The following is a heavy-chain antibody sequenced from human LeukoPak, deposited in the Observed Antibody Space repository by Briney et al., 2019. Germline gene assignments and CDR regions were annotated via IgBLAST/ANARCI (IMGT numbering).Heavy chain of an antibody. CDR1: GSSISSYY. Sequence: PSETLSLTCTVSGSSISSYYWSWIRQPAGKGLEWIGRIYTSGSTNYNPSLKSRVTMSVDTSKNQFSLKLSSVTAADTAVYYCARDIAAAGAYYYYYMDVWGKGTTVTVSS. D-gene: IGHD6-13*01. CDR3: ARDIAAAGAYYYYYMDV. J-gene: IGHJ6*03. CDR2: IYTSGST. V-gene: IGHV4-4*07.